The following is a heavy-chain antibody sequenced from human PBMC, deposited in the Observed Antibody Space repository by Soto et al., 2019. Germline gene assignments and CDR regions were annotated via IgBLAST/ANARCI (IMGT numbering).Heavy chain of an antibody. D-gene: IGHD1-1*01. Sequence: QVHLVQSGAEVKKPGASVKVSCKGSGYIFTTYGITWVRQAPGQGLEWMGWISAHNGNTNYAQKPQGRVTVTRDTSTSTAYMELRNLRSDDTAVYYCARGRYGDYWGQGALVTGSS. V-gene: IGHV1-18*01. CDR2: ISAHNGNT. CDR3: ARGRYGDY. CDR1: GYIFTTYG. J-gene: IGHJ4*02.